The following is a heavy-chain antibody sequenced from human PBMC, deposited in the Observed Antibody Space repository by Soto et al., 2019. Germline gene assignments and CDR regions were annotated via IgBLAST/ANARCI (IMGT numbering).Heavy chain of an antibody. CDR1: GGSISSYY. CDR2: IYYSGST. J-gene: IGHJ6*02. Sequence: SETLSLTCTVSGGSISSYYWSWIRQPPGKGLEWIGYIYYSGSTNYNPSLKSRVTISVDTSKNQFSLKLSSVTAADTAVYYCARVKGSSWYYYYYGMDVWGQGTTVTVSS. D-gene: IGHD6-13*01. CDR3: ARVKGSSWYYYYYGMDV. V-gene: IGHV4-59*01.